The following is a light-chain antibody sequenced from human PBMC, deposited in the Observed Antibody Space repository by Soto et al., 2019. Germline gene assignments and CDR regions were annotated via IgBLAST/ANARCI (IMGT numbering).Light chain of an antibody. CDR3: SSYTSDSTYV. CDR1: SSDIGAYNY. Sequence: QSALTQPASVSGSPGQSIAISCTGSSSDIGAYNYVFWYQQHPGKAPKLMIYDVNNRPSGVSDRFSGSKSGNTASLTISGLQAEDEADYYCSSYTSDSTYVLGTGTKVTVL. CDR2: DVN. J-gene: IGLJ1*01. V-gene: IGLV2-14*03.